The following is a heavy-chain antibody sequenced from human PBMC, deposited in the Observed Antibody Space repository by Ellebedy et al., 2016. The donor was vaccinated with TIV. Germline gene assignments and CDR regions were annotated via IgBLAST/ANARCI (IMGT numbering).Heavy chain of an antibody. Sequence: ASVKVSCRASGYTFSDYYIHWVRQAPGQGLEWMGGISPIFGTTTYAKKFQGRLTISADASTSTSYMELSSLRSEDTAVYYCARAATYYYGSGSYFEYWGQGTLVTASS. J-gene: IGHJ4*02. CDR3: ARAATYYYGSGSYFEY. D-gene: IGHD3-10*01. CDR2: ISPIFGTT. CDR1: GYTFSDYY. V-gene: IGHV1-69*13.